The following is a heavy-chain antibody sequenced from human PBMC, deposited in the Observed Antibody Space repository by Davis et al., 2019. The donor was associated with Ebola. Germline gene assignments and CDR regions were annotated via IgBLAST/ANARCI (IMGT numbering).Heavy chain of an antibody. CDR1: GYTFTSYG. D-gene: IGHD1-26*01. J-gene: IGHJ3*02. CDR3: ARTSIVGTTTTASDI. Sequence: AASVKVSCKASGYTFTSYGISWVRQAPGQGLEWMGWISAHNGNTNYAQKLQGRVTMTTDTSTGTAYMELRSLRSDDTAVYFCARTSIVGTTTTASDIWGQGTKVTVSS. CDR2: ISAHNGNT. V-gene: IGHV1-18*04.